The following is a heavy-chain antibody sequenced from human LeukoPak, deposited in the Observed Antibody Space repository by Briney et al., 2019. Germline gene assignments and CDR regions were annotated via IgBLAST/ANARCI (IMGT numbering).Heavy chain of an antibody. CDR3: ARDPTLDYGDYGDY. CDR1: GGTFSSYA. Sequence: ASVKVSCKASGGTFSSYAISWVRQAPGQGPEWMAGIIPIFGTANYAQKFQGRVTITADESTSTAYMELSSLRSEDTAVYYCARDPTLDYGDYGDYWGQGTLVTVSS. J-gene: IGHJ4*02. CDR2: IIPIFGTA. V-gene: IGHV1-69*13. D-gene: IGHD4-17*01.